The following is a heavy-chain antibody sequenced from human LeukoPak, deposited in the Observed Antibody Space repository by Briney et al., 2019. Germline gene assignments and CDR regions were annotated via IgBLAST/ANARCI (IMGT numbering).Heavy chain of an antibody. Sequence: PGGSLRLSCAASGFTVSSNYISWVRQAPGKGLEWVSVIYSAGTTYYADSVKGRFTISRDNSKNTLYLQMNSLRVEDTALYYCASQSTPVLPFDIWGQGTMVTVSS. CDR2: IYSAGTT. CDR3: ASQSTPVLPFDI. J-gene: IGHJ3*02. V-gene: IGHV3-66*04. CDR1: GFTVSSNY.